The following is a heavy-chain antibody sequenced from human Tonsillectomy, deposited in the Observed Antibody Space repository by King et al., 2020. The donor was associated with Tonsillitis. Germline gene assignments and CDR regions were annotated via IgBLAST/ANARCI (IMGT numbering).Heavy chain of an antibody. V-gene: IGHV4-59*01. CDR3: VRGPMFRGVIIKGGPDF. Sequence: QLQESGPGVVKPSETLSLTCIVSGGSISSYYWSWVRQPPGKGLDWIGCVSHSGSTNYHPSLRSRVTISVDSSKNQFSLNLRSVTAADTAVYYCVRGPMFRGVIIKGGPDFWGQGTLVTVSS. CDR2: VSHSGST. J-gene: IGHJ4*02. CDR1: GGSISSYY. D-gene: IGHD3-10*01.